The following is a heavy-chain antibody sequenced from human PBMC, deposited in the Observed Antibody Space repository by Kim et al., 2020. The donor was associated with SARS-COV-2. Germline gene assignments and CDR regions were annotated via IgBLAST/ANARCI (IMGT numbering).Heavy chain of an antibody. D-gene: IGHD2-2*01. Sequence: SVKVSCKASGGTFSSYAISWVRQAPGQGLEWMGGIIPIFGTANYAQKFQGRVTITADESTSTAYMELSSLRSEDTAVYYCAREGYCSSTSCSIVHLDYWGQGTLVTVSS. CDR3: AREGYCSSTSCSIVHLDY. CDR2: IIPIFGTA. J-gene: IGHJ4*02. V-gene: IGHV1-69*13. CDR1: GGTFSSYA.